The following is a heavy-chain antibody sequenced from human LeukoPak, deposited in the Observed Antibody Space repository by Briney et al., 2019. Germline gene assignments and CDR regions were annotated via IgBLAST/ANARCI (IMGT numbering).Heavy chain of an antibody. Sequence: GGSLRLSCAASGFTFSSYGMRWVRQAPGKGLEWVAFIRYDGSNKYYADSVKGRFTISRDISQNTLYLQMNNLRAEDAAVYHCARGVLAPYYYGSGSFDNWGQGTLVTVSS. V-gene: IGHV3-30*02. CDR2: IRYDGSNK. CDR3: ARGVLAPYYYGSGSFDN. J-gene: IGHJ4*02. CDR1: GFTFSSYG. D-gene: IGHD3-10*01.